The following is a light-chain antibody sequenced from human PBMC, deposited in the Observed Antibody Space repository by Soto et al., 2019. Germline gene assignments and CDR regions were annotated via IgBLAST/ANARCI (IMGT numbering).Light chain of an antibody. CDR1: QSVSYN. Sequence: DIVMTQSPATLSVSPGERATLSCRASQSVSYNLAWYQQKPGQAPRLLLYGLSTRATGIPARFSSSGSGTEFTLTISSMQSEDFAIYYCQQYNDWPRTFGPGTKVDFK. J-gene: IGKJ3*01. CDR2: GLS. V-gene: IGKV3D-15*01. CDR3: QQYNDWPRT.